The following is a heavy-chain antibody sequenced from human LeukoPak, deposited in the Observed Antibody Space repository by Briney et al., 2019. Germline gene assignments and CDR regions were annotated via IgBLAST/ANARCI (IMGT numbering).Heavy chain of an antibody. J-gene: IGHJ4*02. D-gene: IGHD2/OR15-2a*01. V-gene: IGHV4-34*01. CDR2: INHSGST. CDR3: ARGFFLLNYFDY. CDR1: GGSFSGYY. Sequence: SETLSLTCAVYGGSFSGYYWSWIRQPPGKGLEWIGEINHSGSTNYNPSLKSRVTISVDTSKNQFSLKLSSVTAADTAVYYCARGFFLLNYFDYWGQGTLVTVSS.